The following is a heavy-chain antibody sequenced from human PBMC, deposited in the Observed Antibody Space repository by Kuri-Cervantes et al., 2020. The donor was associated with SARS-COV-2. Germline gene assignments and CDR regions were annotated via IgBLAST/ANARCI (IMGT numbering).Heavy chain of an antibody. CDR2: IKQDGSEK. CDR1: GFTFSSYW. D-gene: IGHD5-24*01. CDR3: AKDEEMATIFGAFDM. J-gene: IGHJ3*02. Sequence: GESLKISCAASGFTFSSYWMSWVRQAPGKGLEWVANIKQDGSEKYYVDSVKGRFTISRDNSKNTLYLQMNSLRAEDTAVYYCAKDEEMATIFGAFDMWGQGTMVTVSS. V-gene: IGHV3-7*03.